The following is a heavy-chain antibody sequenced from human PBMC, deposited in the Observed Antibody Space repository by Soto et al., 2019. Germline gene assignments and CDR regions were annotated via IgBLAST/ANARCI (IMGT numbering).Heavy chain of an antibody. Sequence: QLQLQESGSGLVKPSQTLSLTCTVSGGSISSGGYAWNWIRQAPGKGLEWIGYIYHSGYTLYNPSLTGRVPVSVDKSKNHFSLNLTSVTAADTAVYYCARDQLEGNWFDPWGQGTLVTVSS. CDR3: ARDQLEGNWFDP. CDR2: IYHSGYT. D-gene: IGHD1-1*01. V-gene: IGHV4-30-2*01. CDR1: GGSISSGGYA. J-gene: IGHJ5*02.